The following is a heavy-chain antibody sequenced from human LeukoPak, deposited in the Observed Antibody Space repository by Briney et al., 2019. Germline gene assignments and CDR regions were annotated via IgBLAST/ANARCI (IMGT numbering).Heavy chain of an antibody. Sequence: GRSLTLSCAASGFTFSSYAMHWVRQAPGKGLEWVAVISYDGSNKYYADSVKGRFTISGDNSKNTLYLQMNSLRAEDTAVYYCARGSNYGWFDPWGQGTLVTVSS. CDR1: GFTFSSYA. CDR3: ARGSNYGWFDP. V-gene: IGHV3-30*04. D-gene: IGHD4-11*01. J-gene: IGHJ5*02. CDR2: ISYDGSNK.